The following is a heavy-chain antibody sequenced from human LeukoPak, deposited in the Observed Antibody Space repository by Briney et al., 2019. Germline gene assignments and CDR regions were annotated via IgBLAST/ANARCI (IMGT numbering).Heavy chain of an antibody. V-gene: IGHV1-24*01. J-gene: IGHJ6*02. CDR3: AGSEGSGSYYRDYYYGMDV. D-gene: IGHD3-10*01. Sequence: ASVKVSCKVSGYTLTELSMHWVRQAPGKGLEWMGGFDPEDGETIYAQKFQGRVTINADESTSTAYMELSSLRSEDTAVYYCAGSEGSGSYYRDYYYGMDVWGQGTTVTVSS. CDR1: GYTLTELS. CDR2: FDPEDGET.